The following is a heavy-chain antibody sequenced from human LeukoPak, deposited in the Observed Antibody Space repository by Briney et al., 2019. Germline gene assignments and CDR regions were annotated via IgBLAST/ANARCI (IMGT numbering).Heavy chain of an antibody. D-gene: IGHD6-19*01. Sequence: GGSLRLSCAASGFTVSSNYMSWVRQAPGKGLEWVSVISDGGNTNYEDSVKGRFTISRNNSTNKRDLQRNSLRAEDTAVYFCARASQWLAFDYWGQGTLVTVSS. CDR2: ISDGGNT. CDR3: ARASQWLAFDY. J-gene: IGHJ4*02. V-gene: IGHV3-66*01. CDR1: GFTVSSNY.